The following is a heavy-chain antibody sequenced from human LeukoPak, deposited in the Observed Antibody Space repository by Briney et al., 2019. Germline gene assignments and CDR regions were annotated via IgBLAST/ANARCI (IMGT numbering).Heavy chain of an antibody. V-gene: IGHV3-15*04. CDR1: GFIFSDYP. J-gene: IGHJ4*02. CDR3: TTGIRGD. CDR2: IASKTDGGTT. Sequence: GGSLRLSCAASGFIFSDYPMHWVRQAPGKGLEWVGRIASKTDGGTTDYAAPVKGRFTISRDDSKNTLFLQMNSLKTEDTAVYYCTTGIRGDCGQGTLVTVSS.